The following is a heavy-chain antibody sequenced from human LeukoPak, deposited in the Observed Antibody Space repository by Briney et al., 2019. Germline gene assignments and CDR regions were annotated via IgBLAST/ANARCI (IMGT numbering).Heavy chain of an antibody. CDR1: GFTFNNYW. J-gene: IGHJ4*02. V-gene: IGHV3-7*05. CDR2: IKQDGSDK. CDR3: ARGYMTADY. Sequence: WGSLRLSCVASGFTFNNYWMSWVRQAPGKGLERVASIKQDGSDKYYVDSVRGRFTISRDNAKNSLYLQMSSLRAGDTAVYYCARGYMTADYWGQGSLVTVSS. D-gene: IGHD2-2*02.